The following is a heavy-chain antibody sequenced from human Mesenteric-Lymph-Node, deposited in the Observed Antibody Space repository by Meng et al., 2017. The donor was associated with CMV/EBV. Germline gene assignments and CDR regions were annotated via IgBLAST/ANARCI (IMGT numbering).Heavy chain of an antibody. CDR3: ASGMGTVTGSRKPIDY. CDR2: IFYDGTKD. Sequence: GESLKISCAASGFTFSSTVMHWVRQAPGKGLEWMAVIFYDGTKDHYADAVKGRFTISRDNSRNTLYLQMNSLRVEDTAVYYCASGMGTVTGSRKPIDYWGQGTLVTVSS. J-gene: IGHJ4*02. D-gene: IGHD4-11*01. CDR1: GFTFSSTV. V-gene: IGHV3-30-3*01.